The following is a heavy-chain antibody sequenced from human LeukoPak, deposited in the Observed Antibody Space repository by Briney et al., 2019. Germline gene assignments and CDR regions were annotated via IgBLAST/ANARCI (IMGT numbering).Heavy chain of an antibody. CDR2: IYPGDSDT. J-gene: IGHJ6*03. CDR3: ARQLAEYYDILTDYYHYYYMDV. Sequence: GESLKISCKGSGYSFTSYWIGWVRQMPGKGLEWMGIIYPGDSDTRYSPSFQGQVTISADKSISTAYLQWSSLKASDTAMYYCARQLAEYYDILTDYYHYYYMDVWGKGTTVTVSS. V-gene: IGHV5-51*01. CDR1: GYSFTSYW. D-gene: IGHD3-9*01.